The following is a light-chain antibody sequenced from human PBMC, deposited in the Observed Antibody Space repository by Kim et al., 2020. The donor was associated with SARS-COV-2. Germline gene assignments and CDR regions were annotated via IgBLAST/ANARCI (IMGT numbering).Light chain of an antibody. CDR3: SSYTSSSTPYV. V-gene: IGLV2-14*03. CDR2: DVS. J-gene: IGLJ1*01. Sequence: QSITIAGTGTSSDVGDYNYVSWYQQHPGKAPKLMIYDVSNRPSGVSNRFSGSKSGNTASLTISGLQAEDEADYYCSSYTSSSTPYVFGTGTKVTVL. CDR1: SSDVGDYNY.